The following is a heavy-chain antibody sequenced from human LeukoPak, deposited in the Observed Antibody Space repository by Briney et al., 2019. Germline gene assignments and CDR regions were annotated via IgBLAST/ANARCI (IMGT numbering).Heavy chain of an antibody. V-gene: IGHV1-2*06. D-gene: IGHD1-7*01. J-gene: IGHJ4*02. CDR3: ARDITGTTPN. Sequence: ASVKVSCKASGYTFTGYYMHWVRQAPGQGLEWMGRINPNSGGTNYAQKFQGRVTMTRDASISTAYMQLSRLRSDDTAVYYCARDITGTTPNWGQGTLVTVSS. CDR1: GYTFTGYY. CDR2: INPNSGGT.